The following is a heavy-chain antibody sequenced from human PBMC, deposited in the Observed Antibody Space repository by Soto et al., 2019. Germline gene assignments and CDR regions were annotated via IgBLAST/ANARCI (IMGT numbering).Heavy chain of an antibody. CDR1: GGSFSGYY. D-gene: IGHD3-3*01. CDR3: ARGGTYYDVWSGYLFYFDF. V-gene: IGHV4-34*01. J-gene: IGHJ4*02. CDR2: INHSGNT. Sequence: SETLSLTCAVYGGSFSGYYWTWIRQPPGKWLEWIGEINHSGNTNYSPSLKSRVNMSVDTSKNHFSLNLTSVTAADTAVYYCARGGTYYDVWSGYLFYFDFWGQGALVT.